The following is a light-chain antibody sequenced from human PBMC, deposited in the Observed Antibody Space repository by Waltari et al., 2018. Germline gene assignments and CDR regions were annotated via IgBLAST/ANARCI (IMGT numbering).Light chain of an antibody. J-gene: IGLJ1*01. CDR3: SSYTSSSTLV. CDR1: RRADGGYHY. Sequence: QSALTQPASVSWSPGQSITTSCSAPRRADGGYHYVSWYQQHPGKAPKLMIYEVSNRPSGVSNRFSGSKSGNTASLTISGLQAEDEADYYCSSYTSSSTLVFGTGTKVTVL. V-gene: IGLV2-14*01. CDR2: EVS.